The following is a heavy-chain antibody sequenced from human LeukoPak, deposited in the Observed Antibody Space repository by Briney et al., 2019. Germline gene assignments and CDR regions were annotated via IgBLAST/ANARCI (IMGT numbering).Heavy chain of an antibody. D-gene: IGHD6-13*01. CDR3: ARGRYSSNWAGYYYYMDV. V-gene: IGHV3-7*01. J-gene: IGHJ6*03. Sequence: GGSLRLSCAASGFTFSSYWMSWVCQAPGKGLEWVANIKQDGSEKYYVDSVKGRFTISRDNAKNSLYLQMNSLRAEDTAVYYCARGRYSSNWAGYYYYMDVWGKGTTVTVSS. CDR1: GFTFSSYW. CDR2: IKQDGSEK.